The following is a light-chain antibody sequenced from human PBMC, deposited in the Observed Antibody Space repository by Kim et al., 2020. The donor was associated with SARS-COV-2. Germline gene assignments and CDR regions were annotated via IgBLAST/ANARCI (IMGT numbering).Light chain of an antibody. Sequence: SPGERATLSCGASQSVGNYFAWYQQKPGQAPRLLIYDASNRATGIPARFSGSGSGTDFTLTISSLEPEDFAVYYCQQRSNWPLTFGGGTKVEIK. CDR3: QQRSNWPLT. V-gene: IGKV3-11*01. CDR2: DAS. CDR1: QSVGNY. J-gene: IGKJ4*01.